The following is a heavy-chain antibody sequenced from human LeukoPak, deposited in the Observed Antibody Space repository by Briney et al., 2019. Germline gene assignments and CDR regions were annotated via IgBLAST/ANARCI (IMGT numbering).Heavy chain of an antibody. V-gene: IGHV1-2*02. D-gene: IGHD3-10*01. CDR3: ARDLGYGSGSYYPNHY. CDR1: GYTFTGYY. J-gene: IGHJ4*02. CDR2: INPNSGGT. Sequence: GASVKVSCKASGYTFTGYYMHWVRQAPGQGLEWMGWINPNSGGTNYAQKFQGRVTMTRDTSISTAYMELSSLRSEDTAVYYCARDLGYGSGSYYPNHYWGQGTLVTVSS.